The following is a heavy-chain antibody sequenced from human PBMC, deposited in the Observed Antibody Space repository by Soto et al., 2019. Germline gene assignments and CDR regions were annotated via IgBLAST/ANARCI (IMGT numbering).Heavy chain of an antibody. CDR1: GGSISSSNW. D-gene: IGHD3-3*02. J-gene: IGHJ3*02. V-gene: IGHV4-4*02. CDR2: IYHSGST. CDR3: ARVLGNDAFDI. Sequence: QVQLQESGPGLVKPSGTLSLTCAVSGGSISSSNWWSWVRQPPGKGLEWIGEIYHSGSTNYNPSLEGRVTISADKSKNQFSRRLSSVTAADTAVYYCARVLGNDAFDIWGQGTMVTVSS.